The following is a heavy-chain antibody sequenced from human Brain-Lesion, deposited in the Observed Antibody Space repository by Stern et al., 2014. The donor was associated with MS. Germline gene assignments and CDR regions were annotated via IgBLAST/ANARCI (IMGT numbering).Heavy chain of an antibody. J-gene: IGHJ3*02. CDR2: IHHTGAT. CDR1: GAPVSSGGYY. D-gene: IGHD2-21*01. CDR3: AAIGPRMEGACFDI. V-gene: IGHV4-31*03. Sequence: QLQLQESGPGLVKPSQPLSLSCTVSGAPVSSGGYYWTWIRQLPGKGLEWVGYIHHTGATFYNPSLKSRVAISVDTSENQFSLKLTSVTAADTAVYYCAAIGPRMEGACFDIWGQGTMVTVSS.